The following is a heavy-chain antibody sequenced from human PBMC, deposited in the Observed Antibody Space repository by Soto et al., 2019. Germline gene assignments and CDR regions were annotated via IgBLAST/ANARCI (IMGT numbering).Heavy chain of an antibody. CDR3: AREGFWSGYSNWFDP. J-gene: IGHJ5*02. D-gene: IGHD3-3*01. V-gene: IGHV4-4*07. CDR1: GGSISSYY. Sequence: QVQLQESGPGLVKPSETLSLTCTVSGGSISSYYWSWIRQPAGKGLEWIGRIYTSGSTNYNPSLKSRVTMSVDTSKNQFSLKLSSVTAADTAVYYCAREGFWSGYSNWFDPWGQGTLVTVSS. CDR2: IYTSGST.